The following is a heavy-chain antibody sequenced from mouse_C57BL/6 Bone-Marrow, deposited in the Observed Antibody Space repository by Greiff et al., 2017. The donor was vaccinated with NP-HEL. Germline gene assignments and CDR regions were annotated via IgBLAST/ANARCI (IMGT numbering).Heavy chain of an antibody. CDR1: GYTFTSYG. CDR2: IYPRSGNT. J-gene: IGHJ4*01. V-gene: IGHV1-81*01. Sequence: VQVVESGAELARPGASVKLSCKASGYTFTSYGISWVKQRTGQGLEWIGEIYPRSGNTYYNEKFKGKATLTADKSSSTAYMELRSLTSEDSAVYFCAREIYYGNYYAMDYWGQGTSVTVSS. CDR3: AREIYYGNYYAMDY. D-gene: IGHD2-1*01.